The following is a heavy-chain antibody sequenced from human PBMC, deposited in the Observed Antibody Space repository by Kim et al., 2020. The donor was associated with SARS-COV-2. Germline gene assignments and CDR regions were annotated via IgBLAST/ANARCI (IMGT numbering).Heavy chain of an antibody. J-gene: IGHJ6*03. Sequence: GGSLRLSCAASGFTVSNNYISWVRQAPGKGLEWVSIIYSGGSTYYGDSVKGRFTVSRDNAKNVIYLQMNRLRAEDTAVYYCATGGDAGSYITSWYFYYLDVWGTGTTVTVSS. D-gene: IGHD3-10*01. CDR3: ATGGDAGSYITSWYFYYLDV. CDR2: IYSGGST. CDR1: GFTVSNNY. V-gene: IGHV3-66*01.